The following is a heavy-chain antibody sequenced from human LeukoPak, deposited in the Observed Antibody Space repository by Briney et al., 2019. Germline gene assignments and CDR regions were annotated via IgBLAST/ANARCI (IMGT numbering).Heavy chain of an antibody. D-gene: IGHD4-17*01. J-gene: IGHJ4*02. CDR3: ASGTTVTNFAY. V-gene: IGHV4-59*08. CDR2: ISYSGTT. CDR1: GGSIRGYY. Sequence: SETLSLTCTGSGGSIRGYYWSWMRQPPGKGLEWIGYISYSGTTNYYPSVQSRVTISVDTSTNQFSLKLSSVTAADTAVYYCASGTTVTNFAYWGQGTLVTVSS.